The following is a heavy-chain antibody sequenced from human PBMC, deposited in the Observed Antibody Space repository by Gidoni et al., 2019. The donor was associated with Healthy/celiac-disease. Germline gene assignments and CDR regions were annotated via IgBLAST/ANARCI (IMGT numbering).Heavy chain of an antibody. J-gene: IGHJ4*02. D-gene: IGHD5-12*01. CDR3: ARAGVEMATINFDY. V-gene: IGHV4-59*01. Sequence: QVQLQESGPGLVKPSETLSLTCTVSGGSISSYYWSWIRQPPGKGLEWSGYIYYSGSTNYNPSLKSRVTISVDTSKNQFSLKLSSVTAADTAVYYCARAGVEMATINFDYWGQGTLVTVSS. CDR2: IYYSGST. CDR1: GGSISSYY.